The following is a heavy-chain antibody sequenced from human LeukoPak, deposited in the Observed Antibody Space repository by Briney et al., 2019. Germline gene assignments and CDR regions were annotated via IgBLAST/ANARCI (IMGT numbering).Heavy chain of an antibody. J-gene: IGHJ4*02. Sequence: SETLSLTCTVSGGSFSSSSYYWAWIRQPPGKGLEWIGSVYYRGSTYYNPSLKSRVTISVDTSKNQFSLKLSSVTAADTAIYYCARDTSAYDYEEHYFDYWGQGTLVTVSS. V-gene: IGHV4-39*01. CDR2: VYYRGST. CDR1: GGSFSSSSYY. CDR3: ARDTSAYDYEEHYFDY. D-gene: IGHD3-22*01.